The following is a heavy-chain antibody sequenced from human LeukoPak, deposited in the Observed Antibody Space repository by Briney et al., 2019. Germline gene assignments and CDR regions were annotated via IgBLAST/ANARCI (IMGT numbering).Heavy chain of an antibody. J-gene: IGHJ5*02. D-gene: IGHD2-2*01. V-gene: IGHV1-2*02. CDR3: ARGAAAVVWFDP. CDR1: GFTFTNCY. CDR2: INPNDGGT. Sequence: ASMKVSCKASGFTFTNCYIHWVRQAPGQGLEWMGWINPNDGGTYYAQKFQGRVTLTRDTSISTAYMELIRLRSDDTAVYYCARGAAAVVWFDPWGQGTLVTVSS.